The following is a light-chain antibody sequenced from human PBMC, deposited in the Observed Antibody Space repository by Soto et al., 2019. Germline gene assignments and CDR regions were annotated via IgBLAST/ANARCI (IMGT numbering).Light chain of an antibody. CDR2: GAS. J-gene: IGKJ3*01. CDR3: QQYGTSR. Sequence: EIVLTQSPGTLSLSPGERATLSCRASQSVSSSYLAWYQQKPGQAPRLLIYGASSRATGIPDRFSGCGSGTDFTDSNSILVPEDFAVYYSQQYGTSRFGPGTKVDIK. CDR1: QSVSSSY. V-gene: IGKV3-20*01.